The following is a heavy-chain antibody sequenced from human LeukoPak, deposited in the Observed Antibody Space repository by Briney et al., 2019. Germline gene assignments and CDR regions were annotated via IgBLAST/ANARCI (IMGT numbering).Heavy chain of an antibody. CDR2: ISGSGVNT. D-gene: IGHD1-26*01. CDR1: GFTFRSYG. J-gene: IGHJ4*02. CDR3: AKNGVGGTWGNYFDY. Sequence: GGSLRLSCAASGFTFRSYGMNWVRQAPGKGLEWVSAISGSGVNTYYADSLRGRFTISRDNSQNTFYLQMNSLRAEDTAVYYCAKNGVGGTWGNYFDYWGQGTLVTVSS. V-gene: IGHV3-23*01.